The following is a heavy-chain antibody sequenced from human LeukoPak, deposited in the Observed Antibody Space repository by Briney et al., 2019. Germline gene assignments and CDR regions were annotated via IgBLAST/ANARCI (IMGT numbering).Heavy chain of an antibody. D-gene: IGHD1-26*01. CDR1: GFTFSNYN. J-gene: IGHJ4*02. Sequence: GGSLRLSCAASGFTFSNYNMNWVRQTPGKGLEWVSSISGSSSYIYYADSVKGRFTISRDNAKNPLYLQLNSLRAEDTAVYYCARSTTSLDYWGQGTLVTVSS. CDR2: ISGSSSYI. CDR3: ARSTTSLDY. V-gene: IGHV3-21*01.